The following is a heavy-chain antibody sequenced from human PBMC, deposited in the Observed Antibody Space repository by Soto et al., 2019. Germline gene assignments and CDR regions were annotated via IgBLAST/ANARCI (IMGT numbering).Heavy chain of an antibody. J-gene: IGHJ6*02. CDR3: AKDMRRITMVRGVIFDYYYYGMDV. CDR2: ISWNSGSI. V-gene: IGHV3-9*01. CDR1: GFTFDDYA. Sequence: PGGSLRLSCAASGFTFDDYAMHWVRQAPGKGLEWVSGISWNSGSIGYADSVKGRFTISRDNAKNSLYLQMNSLRAEDTALYYCAKDMRRITMVRGVIFDYYYYGMDVWGQGTTVTSP. D-gene: IGHD3-10*01.